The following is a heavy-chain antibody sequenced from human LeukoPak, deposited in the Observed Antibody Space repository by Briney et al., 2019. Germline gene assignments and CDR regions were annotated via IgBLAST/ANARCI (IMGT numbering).Heavy chain of an antibody. J-gene: IGHJ5*02. CDR1: GGSFSGYY. CDR2: INHSGST. CDR3: ARGDGDLGSDWFDP. D-gene: IGHD3-3*01. Sequence: SETLSLTCAVYGGSFSGYYWSWIRQPPGKGLEWIGEINHSGSTNYNPSLKSRVTISVDTSKNQFSLKLSSVTAADTAVYYRARGDGDLGSDWFDPWGQGTLVTVSS. V-gene: IGHV4-34*01.